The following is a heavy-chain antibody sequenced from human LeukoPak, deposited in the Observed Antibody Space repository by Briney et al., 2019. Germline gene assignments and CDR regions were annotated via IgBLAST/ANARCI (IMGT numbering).Heavy chain of an antibody. V-gene: IGHV4-4*07. Sequence: SETLSLTCTVSGGSISSYYWSWIRQPAGKGLEWIGRIYSSGSTNYNPSLKSRVTMSVDTSKNQFSLKLSSVTAADTAVYYCARQGYDSSGYPSFFDYWGQGTLVTVSS. D-gene: IGHD3-22*01. CDR2: IYSSGST. CDR3: ARQGYDSSGYPSFFDY. J-gene: IGHJ4*02. CDR1: GGSISSYY.